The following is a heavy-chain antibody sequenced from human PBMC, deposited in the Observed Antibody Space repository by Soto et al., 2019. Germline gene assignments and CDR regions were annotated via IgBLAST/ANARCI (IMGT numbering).Heavy chain of an antibody. CDR2: IYYTGST. D-gene: IGHD6-19*01. CDR1: GVPVTSDGYY. Sequence: SETLSLTCTVSGVPVTSDGYYWSWLRQPPGKGLEWIGFIYYTGSTNYNPSLRSRVAMSLGTPKNQVSLKLDSLTAADTAVYYCARGSRNNGWYFEHWGRGALVTVSS. J-gene: IGHJ4*02. V-gene: IGHV4-61*08. CDR3: ARGSRNNGWYFEH.